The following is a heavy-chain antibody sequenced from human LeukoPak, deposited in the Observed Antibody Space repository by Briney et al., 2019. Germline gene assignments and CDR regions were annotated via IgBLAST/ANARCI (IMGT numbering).Heavy chain of an antibody. CDR1: GFTFSSYA. V-gene: IGHV3-23*01. D-gene: IGHD1-14*01. CDR2: ISATGRST. J-gene: IGHJ4*02. CDR3: AKSTLSTTWAFDN. Sequence: PGGSLRLSCAASGFTFSSYAMSWVRQAPGKGLEWVSAISATGRSTYYTDSVKGRFTISRDTSKNTVNLQMNSLRAEDTAVYFCAKSTLSTTWAFDNWGQGTLVTVTS.